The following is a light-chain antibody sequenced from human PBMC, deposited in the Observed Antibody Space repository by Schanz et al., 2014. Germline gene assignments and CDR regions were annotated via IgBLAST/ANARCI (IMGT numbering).Light chain of an antibody. CDR1: QSVSNN. V-gene: IGKV3-15*01. J-gene: IGKJ1*01. CDR3: QQYNIWPPVT. Sequence: EIVLTQSPDTLSLSPGERATLFCRASQSVSNNLAWYQQKPGQAPRLLIYGASNRATGIATRFSGSGFGTEFTLTISSLQSEDFAVYYCQQYNIWPPVTFGQGTKVDIK. CDR2: GAS.